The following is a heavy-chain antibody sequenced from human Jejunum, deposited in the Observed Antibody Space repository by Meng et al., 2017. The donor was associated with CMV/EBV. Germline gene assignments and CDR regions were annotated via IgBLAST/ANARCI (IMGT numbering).Heavy chain of an antibody. V-gene: IGHV3-74*01. CDR3: VTGELFFDY. CDR2: INRDGSTT. J-gene: IGHJ4*02. CDR1: GLSFNNYW. D-gene: IGHD3-10*01. Sequence: LRLSCAASGLSFNNYWMHLVRQVPGKGLGWVSRINRDGSTTVYADSVKGRFTISRDNAKNTLSLQMSSLRAEDTAVYYCVTGELFFDYWGQGTLVTVSS.